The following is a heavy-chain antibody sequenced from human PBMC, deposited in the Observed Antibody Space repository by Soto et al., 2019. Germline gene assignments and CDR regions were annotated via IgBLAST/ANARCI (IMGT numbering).Heavy chain of an antibody. J-gene: IGHJ4*01. D-gene: IGHD3-9*01. CDR3: ARLGTITPLDY. CDR1: GYDFSKHW. CDR2: IDPSDSLT. V-gene: IGHV5-10-1*03. Sequence: EVQLVQSGAEVKKPGDSLRISCKGSGYDFSKHWITWVRQVPVTGLEWMGRIDPSDSLTNDRPSFQGHVTISAYKSTSTASLQWNSLKASDTDIYYCARLGTITPLDYWGHGTLVTVSS.